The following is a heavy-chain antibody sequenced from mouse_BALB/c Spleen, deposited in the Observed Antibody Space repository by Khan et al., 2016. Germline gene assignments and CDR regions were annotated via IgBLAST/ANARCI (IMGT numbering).Heavy chain of an antibody. J-gene: IGHJ1*01. V-gene: IGHV9-3-1*01. D-gene: IGHD1-1*01. CDR2: INTYSGES. CDR1: EYTFTNYG. CDR3: ARYRYYYGSSRYFDV. Sequence: VQLQESGPELKKPGKTVKISCKASEYTFTNYGMNWVKQAPGKGLKWMGWINTYSGESTYADDFKGRFAFSLETSANTAYLQINNLKNEDTATXFCARYRYYYGSSRYFDVWGAGTTVTVSS.